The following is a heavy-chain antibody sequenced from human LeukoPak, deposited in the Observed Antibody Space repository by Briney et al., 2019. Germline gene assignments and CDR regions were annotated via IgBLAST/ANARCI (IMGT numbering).Heavy chain of an antibody. CDR1: GFTFSSYG. J-gene: IGHJ4*02. Sequence: GGSLRLSCAASGFTFSSYGMHSVRQAPGKGLEWVAFIRYDGSNKYYADSVKGRFTISRDNSKNTLYLQMNSLRAEDTAVYYCAKDNDYGDYGHFDYWGQGTLVTVSS. CDR3: AKDNDYGDYGHFDY. V-gene: IGHV3-30*02. D-gene: IGHD4-17*01. CDR2: IRYDGSNK.